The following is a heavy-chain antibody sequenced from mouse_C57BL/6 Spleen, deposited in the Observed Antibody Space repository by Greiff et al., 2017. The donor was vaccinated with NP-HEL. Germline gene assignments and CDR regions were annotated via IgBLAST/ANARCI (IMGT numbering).Heavy chain of an antibody. CDR3: ARVGGWLLRSYWYFDV. D-gene: IGHD2-3*01. CDR2: ISDGGSYT. J-gene: IGHJ1*03. CDR1: GFTFSSYA. Sequence: EVQLVESGGGLVKPGGSLKLSCAASGFTFSSYAMSWVRQTPEKRLEWVATISDGGSYTYYPDNVKGRFTISRDNAKNNLYLQMSHLKSEDTAMYYCARVGGWLLRSYWYFDVWGTGTTVTVSS. V-gene: IGHV5-4*01.